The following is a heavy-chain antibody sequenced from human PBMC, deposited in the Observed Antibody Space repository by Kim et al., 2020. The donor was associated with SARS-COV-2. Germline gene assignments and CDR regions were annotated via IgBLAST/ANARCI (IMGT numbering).Heavy chain of an antibody. CDR2: FDPEDCDT. V-gene: IGHV1-24*01. D-gene: IGHD3-10*01. CDR1: WHSLTASP. Sequence: ASVKVSCKVSWHSLTASPMHWGRQAPLKGLEWMGGFDPEDCDTIYAQNFRGRVTLTEDKSTDTAYMEMTSRRSEDTAVYYCSTEYCQWFGECPFNLWGQGTLVTVSS. CDR3: STEYCQWFGECPFNL. J-gene: IGHJ5*02.